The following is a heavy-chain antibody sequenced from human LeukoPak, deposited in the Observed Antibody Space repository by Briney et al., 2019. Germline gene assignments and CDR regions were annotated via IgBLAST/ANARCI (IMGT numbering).Heavy chain of an antibody. V-gene: IGHV3-30-3*01. CDR3: ARDGGHYYDSSGLGYFDY. CDR2: ISYDGSNK. D-gene: IGHD3-22*01. J-gene: IGHJ4*02. CDR1: GFTFSSYA. Sequence: PGRSLRLSCAASGFTFSSYAMHWVRQAPGKGLEWVAVISYDGSNKYYADSVKGRFTISRDNSKNTLYLQMNSLRAEGTAVYYCARDGGHYYDSSGLGYFDYWGQGTLVTVSS.